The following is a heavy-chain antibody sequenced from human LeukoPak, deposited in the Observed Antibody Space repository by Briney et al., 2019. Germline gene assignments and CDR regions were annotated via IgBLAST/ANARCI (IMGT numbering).Heavy chain of an antibody. Sequence: GGSLRLSCEGSGFTFNIYSIDWVRQAPGKGPEWVSCISSGSSYIYYADSVKGRFTISRDNAKNSLYLQMNSLRAEDTAVYYCARVRGDSSGYPVDYWGQGTLVTVSS. CDR2: ISSGSSYI. D-gene: IGHD3-22*01. J-gene: IGHJ4*02. CDR3: ARVRGDSSGYPVDY. CDR1: GFTFNIYS. V-gene: IGHV3-21*01.